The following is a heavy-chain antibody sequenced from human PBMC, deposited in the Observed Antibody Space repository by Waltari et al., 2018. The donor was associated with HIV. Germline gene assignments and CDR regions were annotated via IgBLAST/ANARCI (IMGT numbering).Heavy chain of an antibody. V-gene: IGHV3-73*02. CDR3: TLFGTTDS. D-gene: IGHD1-7*01. CDR2: ITSKAKNYAT. CDR1: GFTLSGSS. Sequence: EVQLVESGGGLVQPGASLKLSCAASGFTLSGSSIHWVRQAPGKGREWVGRITSKAKNYATAYAVSVKGRFLVSRDESENTAFLQMNSLTTEDTAVYYCTLFGTTDSWGQGTLVTVSS. J-gene: IGHJ5*01.